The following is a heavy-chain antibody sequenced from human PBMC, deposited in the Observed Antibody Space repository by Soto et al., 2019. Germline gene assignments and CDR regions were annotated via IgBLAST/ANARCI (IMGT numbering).Heavy chain of an antibody. D-gene: IGHD3-10*01. CDR2: INHSGST. J-gene: IGHJ3*02. Sequence: QVQLQQWGAGLLKPSETLSLTCAVYGGSFSGYYWSWIRQPPGKGLEWIGEINHSGSTNYNPSLKRRVTISVDTSKNQFSLKLSSVTAADTAVYYCARGLWFGRPRAFDIWGQGTMVTVSS. V-gene: IGHV4-34*01. CDR1: GGSFSGYY. CDR3: ARGLWFGRPRAFDI.